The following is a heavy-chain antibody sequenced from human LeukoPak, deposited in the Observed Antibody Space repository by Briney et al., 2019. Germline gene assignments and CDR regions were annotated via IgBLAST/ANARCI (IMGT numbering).Heavy chain of an antibody. V-gene: IGHV4-59*08. Sequence: SETLSLTCTVSGGSISTYYWSWIRQPPGKGLEWIGYIYYSGNTNYNPSLKSRVTISVDTSKSQFSLRLNSVTAADTAVYYCARQIIRGQYLVHFDYWGQGTLVTVSS. CDR2: IYYSGNT. CDR1: GGSISTYY. J-gene: IGHJ4*02. CDR3: ARQIIRGQYLVHFDY. D-gene: IGHD6-13*01.